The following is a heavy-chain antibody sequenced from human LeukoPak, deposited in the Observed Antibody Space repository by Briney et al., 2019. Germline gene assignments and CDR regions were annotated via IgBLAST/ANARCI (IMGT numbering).Heavy chain of an antibody. J-gene: IGHJ5*02. D-gene: IGHD6-25*01. CDR2: IYYSGST. CDR1: GGSISSGGYY. V-gene: IGHV4-31*03. CDR3: AISGEKSSGSWFDP. Sequence: SETLSLTCTVTGGSISSGGYYWSWIRQHPGKGLEWIGYIYYSGSTYYNPSLKSRVTISVDTSKNQFSLKLSSVTAADTAVYYCAISGEKSSGSWFDPWGQGTLVTVSS.